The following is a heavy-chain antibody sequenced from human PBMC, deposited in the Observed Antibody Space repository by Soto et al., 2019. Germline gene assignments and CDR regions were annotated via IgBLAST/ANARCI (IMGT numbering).Heavy chain of an antibody. V-gene: IGHV3-23*01. Sequence: GGSLRLSCAASGFTFSSYAMSWVRQAPGKWLEWVSAISGSGGSTYYADSVKGRFTISRDNSKNTLYLQMNSLRAEDTAVYYCAKDRGIAVAGIPDNYGMDVWGQGTTVTVSS. CDR1: GFTFSSYA. CDR3: AKDRGIAVAGIPDNYGMDV. J-gene: IGHJ6*02. D-gene: IGHD6-19*01. CDR2: ISGSGGST.